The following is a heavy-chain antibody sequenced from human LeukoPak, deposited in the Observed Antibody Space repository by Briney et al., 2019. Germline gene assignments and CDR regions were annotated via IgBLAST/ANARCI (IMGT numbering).Heavy chain of an antibody. CDR1: GGSISSYY. Sequence: SETLSLTCTVSGGSISSYYWSWIRQPPGKGLEWIGYIYYSGSTNYNPSLKSRVTISVDTSKNQFSLKLSSVTAADTAVYYCARGVRGYQLPPHYYYYYYMDVWGKGTTVTVSS. CDR2: IYYSGST. V-gene: IGHV4-59*01. CDR3: ARGVRGYQLPPHYYYYYYMDV. J-gene: IGHJ6*03. D-gene: IGHD2-2*01.